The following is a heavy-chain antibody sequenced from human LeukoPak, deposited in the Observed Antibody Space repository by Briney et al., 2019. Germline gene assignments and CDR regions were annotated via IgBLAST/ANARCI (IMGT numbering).Heavy chain of an antibody. D-gene: IGHD3-16*01. CDR1: GFLFSSYA. CDR3: ARVGALDAFDV. Sequence: GRSLTLSCEASGFLFSSYAIDWVRQAPGKGLEWLSFISHDGVNENYAESVRGRFTISRDNSKSAVYLQMNNLRVDDTAVYYCARVGALDAFDVWARGQWSPSLQ. CDR2: ISHDGVNE. V-gene: IGHV3-30-3*01. J-gene: IGHJ3*01.